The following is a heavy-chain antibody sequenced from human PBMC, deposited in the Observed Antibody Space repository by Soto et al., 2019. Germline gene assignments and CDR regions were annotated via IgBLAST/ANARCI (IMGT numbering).Heavy chain of an antibody. CDR1: GYSFTSYW. V-gene: IGHV5-10-1*01. D-gene: IGHD3-9*01. CDR3: ARSLSVGWAYYDILTGYYIRDAFDI. Sequence: GESLKISCKGSGYSFTSYWIYWVRQMPGKGLEWMGRIDPSDSYTIYSPSFQGHVTISADKSITTAYLQWSSLKASDTAMYYCARSLSVGWAYYDILTGYYIRDAFDIWGQGTMVTVSS. J-gene: IGHJ3*02. CDR2: IDPSDSYT.